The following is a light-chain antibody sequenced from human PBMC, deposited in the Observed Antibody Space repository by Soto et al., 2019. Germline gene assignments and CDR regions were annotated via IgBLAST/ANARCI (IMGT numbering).Light chain of an antibody. J-gene: IGKJ3*01. CDR3: QQYGSSPFT. Sequence: PGERATLSCRASQPVSSNNLAWYQQKRGQAPRLLIYGASSRAAAIPDRFRGSGSGTDFTLIISSLAPEDFAVYYCQQYGSSPFTFGPGTAVDIK. CDR2: GAS. CDR1: QPVSSNN. V-gene: IGKV3-20*01.